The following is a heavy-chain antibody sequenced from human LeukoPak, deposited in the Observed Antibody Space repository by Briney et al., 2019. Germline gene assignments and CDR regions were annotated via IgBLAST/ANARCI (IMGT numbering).Heavy chain of an antibody. J-gene: IGHJ6*02. CDR2: ISGSGGST. D-gene: IGHD4/OR15-4a*01. V-gene: IGHV3-23*01. Sequence: GGSLRLSCAASGFTFSTYAMSWVRQAPGKGLEWVSAISGSGGSTYYADSVKGRFTNSRDNSKSTLYLQMNSLRAEDTAVYYCAKDDKVRQDVWGQGTTVTVSS. CDR3: AKDDKVRQDV. CDR1: GFTFSTYA.